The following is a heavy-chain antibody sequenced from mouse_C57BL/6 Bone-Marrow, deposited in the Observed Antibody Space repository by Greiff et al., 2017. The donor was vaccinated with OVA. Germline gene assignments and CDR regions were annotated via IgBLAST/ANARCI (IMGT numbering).Heavy chain of an antibody. CDR2: INPNNGGT. CDR3: ARKIYYGSVMDY. J-gene: IGHJ4*01. Sequence: EVQLQQSGPELVKPGASVKISCKASGYTFTDYYMNWVKQSHGKSLEWIGDINPNNGGTSYNQKFKGKATLTVDKSSSTAYMELRSLTSEDSAVYYCARKIYYGSVMDYWGQGTSVTVSS. V-gene: IGHV1-26*01. D-gene: IGHD1-1*01. CDR1: GYTFTDYY.